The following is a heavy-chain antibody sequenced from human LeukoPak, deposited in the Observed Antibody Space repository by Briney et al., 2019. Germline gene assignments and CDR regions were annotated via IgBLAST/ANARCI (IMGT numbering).Heavy chain of an antibody. CDR3: ARAPRITRRMSFDY. Sequence: SETLSLTCTVSGGSISSGGYYWSWIRQDPGKGREWNVYIYYSGSTYYNPALKSRVTISVDTSKTQFSLKLSSVTAADTAVYYCARAPRITRRMSFDYWGQGTLVTVSS. J-gene: IGHJ4*02. V-gene: IGHV4-31*03. CDR1: GGSISSGGYY. D-gene: IGHD3-10*01. CDR2: IYYSGST.